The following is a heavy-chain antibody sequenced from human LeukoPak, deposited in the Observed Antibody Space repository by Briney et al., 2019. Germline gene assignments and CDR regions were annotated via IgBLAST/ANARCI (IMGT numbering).Heavy chain of an antibody. V-gene: IGHV3-48*02. CDR3: ARDFSGQDGYREWLVTGAFDI. CDR2: VNSSDSAI. CDR1: GFTFNSYS. D-gene: IGHD6-19*01. J-gene: IGHJ3*02. Sequence: GGSLRLSCSASGFTFNSYSISWVRPAPGQGREGVSCVNSSDSAIYYADSVKSRFTITRDNAKNSQYLLMKSLRDDDTAVYYCARDFSGQDGYREWLVTGAFDIWGQGTTVTVSS.